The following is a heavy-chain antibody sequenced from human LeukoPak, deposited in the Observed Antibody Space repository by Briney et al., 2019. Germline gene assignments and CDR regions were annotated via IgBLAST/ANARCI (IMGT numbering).Heavy chain of an antibody. Sequence: GGSLRLSCAASGFISRDYPMTWVRQAPGRGLEWVSSVDGGGGGTYYADSVKGRFTISRDSSKNTLYFQMSSLRAGDTAMYYCARGRPGYSFDYWGQGTLVTVSS. V-gene: IGHV3-23*01. CDR3: ARGRPGYSFDY. CDR1: GFISRDYP. D-gene: IGHD5-18*01. J-gene: IGHJ4*02. CDR2: VDGGGGGT.